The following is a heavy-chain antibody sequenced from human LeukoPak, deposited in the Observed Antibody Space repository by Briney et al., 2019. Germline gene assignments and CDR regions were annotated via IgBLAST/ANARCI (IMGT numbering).Heavy chain of an antibody. Sequence: ASVKVSCKASGYTFTSYDINWLRQATGQGVEWMGWMNPNSGNTGYAQKFQGRVTMTRNTSISTAYMELSSLRSEDTAVYYCARAFPYGGNQWGYWGQGTVVTVSS. J-gene: IGHJ4*02. D-gene: IGHD4-23*01. CDR2: MNPNSGNT. V-gene: IGHV1-8*01. CDR1: GYTFTSYD. CDR3: ARAFPYGGNQWGY.